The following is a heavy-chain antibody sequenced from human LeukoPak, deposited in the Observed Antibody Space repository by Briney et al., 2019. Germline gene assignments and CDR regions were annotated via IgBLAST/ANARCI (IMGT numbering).Heavy chain of an antibody. CDR2: IYYSGST. D-gene: IGHD4-11*01. J-gene: IGHJ4*02. CDR3: ARDAVTVNSYYFDY. V-gene: IGHV4-59*01. CDR1: GGSISSYY. Sequence: KPSETLSLTCTVSGGSISSYYWSWIRQPPGKGLEWIGYIYYSGSTNYNPSLKSRVTISVDTSKNQFSLKLSSVTAADTAVYYCARDAVTVNSYYFDYWGQGTLVTVSS.